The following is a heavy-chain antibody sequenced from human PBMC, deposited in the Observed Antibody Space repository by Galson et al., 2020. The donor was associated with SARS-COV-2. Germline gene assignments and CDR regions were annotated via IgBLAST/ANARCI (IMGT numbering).Heavy chain of an antibody. J-gene: IGHJ4*02. CDR2: TWFDEINK. CDR3: ARELKEGATDY. CDR1: GFNFRPYA. Sequence: GGSMRLSSAASGFNFRPYAMHWVRQAPGTGLEWLAVTWFDEINKYYAHSVRGRFIISRDNSKNTQYLQMNSLRVEDTAIYYCARELKEGATDYWGQGTLVTVSS. D-gene: IGHD1-26*01. V-gene: IGHV3-33*01.